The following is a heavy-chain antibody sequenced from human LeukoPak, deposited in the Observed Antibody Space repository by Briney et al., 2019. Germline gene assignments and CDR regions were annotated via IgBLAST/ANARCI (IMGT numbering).Heavy chain of an antibody. CDR2: IYYSGST. Sequence: PSETLSLTCTVSGGFVSSGSYYWGWIRQPPGKGLEWIGNIYYSGSTYYNPSLKSRVTISVETSKNQFSLKLSSVTAADTAVYYCARDGRFPPEVLPRYFDYWGQGTLVTVSS. J-gene: IGHJ4*02. V-gene: IGHV4-39*07. D-gene: IGHD1-26*01. CDR3: ARDGRFPPEVLPRYFDY. CDR1: GGFVSSGSYY.